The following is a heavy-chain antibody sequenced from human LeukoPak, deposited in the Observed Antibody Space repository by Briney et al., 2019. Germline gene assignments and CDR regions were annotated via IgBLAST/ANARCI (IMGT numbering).Heavy chain of an antibody. CDR2: IYYSGST. CDR1: GGSISSGGYS. CDR3: ASMPGSGSYYDPQNWFDP. V-gene: IGHV4-61*08. Sequence: PSETLSLTCAVSGGSISSGGYSWSWIRQPPGKGLEWTGYIYYSGSTNYNPSLKSRVTISVDTSKNQFSLKLSSVTAADTAVYYCASMPGSGSYYDPQNWFDPWGQGTLVTVSS. J-gene: IGHJ5*02. D-gene: IGHD3-10*01.